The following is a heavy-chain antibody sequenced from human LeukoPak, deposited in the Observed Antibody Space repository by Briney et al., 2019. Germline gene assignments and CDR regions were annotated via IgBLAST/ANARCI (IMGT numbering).Heavy chain of an antibody. J-gene: IGHJ6*02. CDR2: IYYSGST. V-gene: IGHV4-59*01. D-gene: IGHD3-3*02. Sequence: PSETLSLTCAVYGGSISSYYWSWIRQPPGKGLEWIGYIYYSGSTNYNPSLKSRVTISVDTSKNQSSLKLSSVTAADTAVYYCARDVGIFGVGMDVWGQGTTVTVSS. CDR3: ARDVGIFGVGMDV. CDR1: GGSISSYY.